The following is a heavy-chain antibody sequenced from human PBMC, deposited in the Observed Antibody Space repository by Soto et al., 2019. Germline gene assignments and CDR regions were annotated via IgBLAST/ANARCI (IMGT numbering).Heavy chain of an antibody. CDR2: INTYNGYT. CDR3: AGDLTKGLDV. V-gene: IGHV1-18*01. J-gene: IGHJ6*02. D-gene: IGHD4-4*01. Sequence: QVHLVQSGAEVKKPGASVKVSCKASGYTFTSCGISWVRQAPGQGLEWMGLINTYNGYTKYPQNFQGRVTMTTDTATGTVYRELRSLTADETALYYCAGDLTKGLDVWGQGTTVTVSS. CDR1: GYTFTSCG.